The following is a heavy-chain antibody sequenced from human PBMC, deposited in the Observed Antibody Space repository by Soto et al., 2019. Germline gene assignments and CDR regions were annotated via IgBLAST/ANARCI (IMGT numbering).Heavy chain of an antibody. D-gene: IGHD3-10*01. V-gene: IGHV4-61*01. CDR3: ASESREFSSSGGLDV. J-gene: IGHJ6*02. CDR1: GGSFNSDSYY. Sequence: QVQLQESGPGLVKPSEALSLTCTVSGGSFNSDSYYWTWIRQPPGKTLEWIGSLYYSGSTNYNPSLKSRVAISVDTSKNHFSLKLSSVTAADTAVYFFASESREFSSSGGLDVWCQGTTVTVSS. CDR2: LYYSGST.